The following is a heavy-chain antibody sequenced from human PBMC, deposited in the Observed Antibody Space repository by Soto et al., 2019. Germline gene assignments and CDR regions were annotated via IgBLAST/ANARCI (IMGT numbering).Heavy chain of an antibody. D-gene: IGHD4-4*01. V-gene: IGHV3-9*01. Sequence: EVQLVESGGGLVQPGRSLRLSCAASGFTFDDYAMHWVRQAPGKGLEWVSGISWNSDNIGYADSVKGRFTISRDNVKNPLYQQMNSLRAEDTALYYCAKDHYSNYGDAFDIWGQGTMVTVSS. J-gene: IGHJ3*02. CDR3: AKDHYSNYGDAFDI. CDR1: GFTFDDYA. CDR2: ISWNSDNI.